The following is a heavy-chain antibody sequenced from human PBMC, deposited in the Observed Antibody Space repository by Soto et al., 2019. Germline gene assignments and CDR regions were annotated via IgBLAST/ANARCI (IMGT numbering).Heavy chain of an antibody. CDR3: ARDKDLGMITFGGVIANHDAFDI. Sequence: GGSLRLSCAASGFTFSSYAMSWVRQAPGKGLEWVSAIWYDGSNKYYADSVKGRFTISRDNSKNTLYLQMNSLRAEDTAVYYCARDKDLGMITFGGVIANHDAFDIWGQGTMVTVSS. D-gene: IGHD3-16*02. V-gene: IGHV3-33*08. CDR2: IWYDGSNK. CDR1: GFTFSSYA. J-gene: IGHJ3*02.